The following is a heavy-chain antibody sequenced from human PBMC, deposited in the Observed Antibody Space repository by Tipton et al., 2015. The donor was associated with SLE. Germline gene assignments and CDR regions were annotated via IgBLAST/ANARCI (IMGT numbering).Heavy chain of an antibody. J-gene: IGHJ4*02. CDR3: ARGGVKRAGAFDY. Sequence: SLRLSCAASGFTFSDYYMSWIRQAPGKGLEWVSYISSSSFTNYADSVKGRFTISRDNAKNSLYLQMNSLRAEDTAVYYCARGGVKRAGAFDYWGQGTLVTVSS. CDR1: GFTFSDYY. CDR2: ISSSSFT. V-gene: IGHV3-11*05. D-gene: IGHD1-26*01.